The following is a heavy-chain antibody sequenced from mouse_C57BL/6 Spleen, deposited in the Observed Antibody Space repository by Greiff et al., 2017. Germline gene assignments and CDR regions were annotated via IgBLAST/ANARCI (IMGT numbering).Heavy chain of an antibody. V-gene: IGHV5-9-1*02. CDR1: GFTFSSYA. D-gene: IGHD2-5*01. CDR3: TREDYSNFYYIDY. Sequence: EVNLVESGAGLVKPGGSLKLSCAASGFTFSSYAMSWVRQTPEKRLEWVAYISSGGDYIYYADTVKGRFTISRDNARNTLYLQMSSLKSEDTAMYYCTREDYSNFYYIDYWGQGTTLTVSS. J-gene: IGHJ2*01. CDR2: ISSGGDYI.